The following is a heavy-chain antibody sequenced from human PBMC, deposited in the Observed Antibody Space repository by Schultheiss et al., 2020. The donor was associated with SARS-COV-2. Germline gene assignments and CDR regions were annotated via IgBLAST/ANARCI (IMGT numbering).Heavy chain of an antibody. D-gene: IGHD2-2*01. Sequence: SVKVSCKASGYTFTGYYMHWVRQAPGQGLEWMGGIIPIFGTANYAQKFQGRVTITADESTSTAYMELSSLRSEDTAVYYCASPYCSSTSCSYTYYYYGMDVWGQGTTVTVSS. CDR2: IIPIFGTA. V-gene: IGHV1-69*13. CDR1: GYTFTGYY. J-gene: IGHJ6*02. CDR3: ASPYCSSTSCSYTYYYYGMDV.